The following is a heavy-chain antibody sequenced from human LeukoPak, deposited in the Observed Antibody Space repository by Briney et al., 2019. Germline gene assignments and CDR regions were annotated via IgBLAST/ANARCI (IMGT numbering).Heavy chain of an antibody. D-gene: IGHD6-13*01. J-gene: IGHJ4*02. CDR1: GGSISNYY. V-gene: IGHV4-59*01. Sequence: SETLSLTCTVSGGSISNYYWSWIRQPPWKGLEWIGYIYYSGSTKYKPSLKSRVTISVDTSKNQFSLKLSSVTAADTAVYYCARTSTRYSSSWFFDYWGQGTLVTVSS. CDR2: IYYSGST. CDR3: ARTSTRYSSSWFFDY.